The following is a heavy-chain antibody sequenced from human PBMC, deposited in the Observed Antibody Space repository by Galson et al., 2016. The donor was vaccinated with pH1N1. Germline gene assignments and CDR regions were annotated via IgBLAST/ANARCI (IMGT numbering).Heavy chain of an antibody. J-gene: IGHJ3*02. CDR3: AREGVTESGRWENAFAI. CDR1: GDSVSSHSAA. CDR2: TYYRSRWIY. V-gene: IGHV6-1*01. D-gene: IGHD1-26*01. Sequence: CAISGDSVSSHSAARNWIRQSPSGGLEWLGRTYYRSRWIYDYAGSVSGRITINPDTSKNQFSLQLSSVTPEDTAVYYCAREGVTESGRWENAFAIWGQGTMVTVS.